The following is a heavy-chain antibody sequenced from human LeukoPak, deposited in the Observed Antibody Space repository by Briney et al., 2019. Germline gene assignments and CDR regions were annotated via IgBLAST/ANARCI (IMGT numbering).Heavy chain of an antibody. V-gene: IGHV7-4-1*02. J-gene: IGHJ5*02. Sequence: ASVKVSCKASGYTFTSYPMNWVRQAPGQGLEWMGWINTNTGNPTYAQGFIGRFVFSLDTSVSTAYLQISSLKAEDTAVYYCARDVRYCGGNRCHSSRIDPWAQGTLVTVSS. D-gene: IGHD2-21*01. CDR1: GYTFTSYP. CDR3: ARDVRYCGGNRCHSSRIDP. CDR2: INTNTGNP.